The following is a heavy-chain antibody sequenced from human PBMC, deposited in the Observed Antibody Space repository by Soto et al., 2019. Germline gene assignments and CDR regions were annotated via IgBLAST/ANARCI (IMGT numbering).Heavy chain of an antibody. J-gene: IGHJ5*02. CDR2: ISAYNGNT. V-gene: IGHV1-18*01. CDR3: ARIITMVRGEYNWFAP. Sequence: GASVKXSCKASGFTFTSYELQWVRQARGQSLEWIGWISAYNGNTNYAQKLQGRVTMTTDTSTSTAYMELRSLRSDDTAVYYCARIITMVRGEYNWFAPWGQGTLVTVSS. CDR1: GFTFTSYE. D-gene: IGHD3-10*01.